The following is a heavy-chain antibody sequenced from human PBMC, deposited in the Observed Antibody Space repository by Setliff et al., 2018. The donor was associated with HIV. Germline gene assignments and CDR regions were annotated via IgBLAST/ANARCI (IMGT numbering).Heavy chain of an antibody. V-gene: IGHV4-34*01. CDR1: GGSFSGYY. D-gene: IGHD1-26*01. Sequence: SETLSLTCAVYGGSFSGYYRSWIRQPPGKGLEWIGEINHSGSTNYNPSLKSRVTISVDTSKNQFSLKVTSVTVADTAVYYCARYSGEYNLWFDPWGQGTLVTVSS. CDR2: INHSGST. CDR3: ARYSGEYNLWFDP. J-gene: IGHJ5*02.